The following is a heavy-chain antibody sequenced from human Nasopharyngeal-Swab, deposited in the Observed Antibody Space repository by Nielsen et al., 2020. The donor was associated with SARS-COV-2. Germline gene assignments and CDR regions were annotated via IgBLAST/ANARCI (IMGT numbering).Heavy chain of an antibody. CDR2: IYHSGST. V-gene: IGHV4-30-2*01. J-gene: IGHJ4*02. D-gene: IGHD3-22*01. Sequence: TLSLTCAVSGGSISSGGYSWSWIRQPPGKGLEWIGYIYHSGSTYYNPSLKSRVTISVDRSKNQFSLKLSSVTAADTAVYYCARTHASSGLFDYWGQGTLVTVSS. CDR1: GGSISSGGYS. CDR3: ARTHASSGLFDY.